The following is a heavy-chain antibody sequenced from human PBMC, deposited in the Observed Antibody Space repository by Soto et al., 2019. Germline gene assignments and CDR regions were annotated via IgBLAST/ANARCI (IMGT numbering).Heavy chain of an antibody. CDR2: ISWNSGSI. CDR3: ARYWRSDYQQPYIDY. V-gene: IGHV3-9*01. CDR1: GFTFDDYA. D-gene: IGHD4-17*01. J-gene: IGHJ4*02. Sequence: EVQLVESGGGLVQPGRSLRLSCAASGFTFDDYAMHWVRQAPGKGLEWVSGISWNSGSIGYADSVKGRFTISRDNAKNSLYLQMNSLRTEDTALYYCARYWRSDYQQPYIDYWGQGTLVTVSS.